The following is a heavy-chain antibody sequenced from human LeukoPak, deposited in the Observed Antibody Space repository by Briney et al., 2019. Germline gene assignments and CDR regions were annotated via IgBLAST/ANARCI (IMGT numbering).Heavy chain of an antibody. V-gene: IGHV4-61*02. CDR3: ARSGQVLARSGETTLGRTAEYFQH. CDR2: IYSSGST. CDR1: GGSITSGSYY. Sequence: SETLSLTCTVSGGSITSGSYYWSWLRQPAGKGLEWIGRIYSSGSTSYTPSLTSRVTISVDTSKNQFSLTLSSVTAADTAVYYCARSGQVLARSGETTLGRTAEYFQHWGQGTLVTVSS. J-gene: IGHJ1*01. D-gene: IGHD7-27*01.